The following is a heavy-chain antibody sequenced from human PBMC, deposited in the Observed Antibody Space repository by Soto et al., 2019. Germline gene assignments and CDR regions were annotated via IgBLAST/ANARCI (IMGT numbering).Heavy chain of an antibody. CDR1: GGSISSSSYY. D-gene: IGHD3-22*01. V-gene: IGHV4-39*01. J-gene: IGHJ6*02. Sequence: QLQLQESGPGLVKPSETLSLTCTVSGGSISSSSYYWGWIRQPPGKGLEWIGSIYYSGSTYYNPSLKSRVTISVDTSKNQFSLKLSSVTAADTAVYYCAITSDWYYYDSSGYYGGMDVWGQGTTVTVSS. CDR2: IYYSGST. CDR3: AITSDWYYYDSSGYYGGMDV.